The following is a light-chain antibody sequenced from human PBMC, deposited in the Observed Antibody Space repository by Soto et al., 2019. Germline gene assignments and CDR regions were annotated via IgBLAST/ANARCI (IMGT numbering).Light chain of an antibody. Sequence: ESVLTQSPGTLSLSPGERASLSCRASQSVSSNYLAWYQQKPGQAPRLLIFGASSRATGIPDRFSGSGSGTEFTLSISRLEPEDFAVYYCQQYVMPPFTFGRGTKVDIK. J-gene: IGKJ2*01. CDR2: GAS. CDR3: QQYVMPPFT. CDR1: QSVSSNY. V-gene: IGKV3-20*01.